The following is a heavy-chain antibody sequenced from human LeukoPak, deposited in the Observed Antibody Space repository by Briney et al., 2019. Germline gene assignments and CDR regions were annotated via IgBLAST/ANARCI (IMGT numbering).Heavy chain of an antibody. D-gene: IGHD4-17*01. V-gene: IGHV3-21*05. Sequence: GGSLRLSCAASGFTFSSYSMNWVRQAPGKGLEWVSYISSSSSYIYYADSVKGRFTISRDNAKNSLYLQMNSLRAEDTAVYYCARDFTTVTTTSFDYWGQGTLVTVSS. CDR1: GFTFSSYS. J-gene: IGHJ4*02. CDR3: ARDFTTVTTTSFDY. CDR2: ISSSSSYI.